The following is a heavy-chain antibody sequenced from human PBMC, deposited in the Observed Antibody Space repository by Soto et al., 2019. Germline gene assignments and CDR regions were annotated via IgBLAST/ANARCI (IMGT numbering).Heavy chain of an antibody. Sequence: EVQLVESGGGLVKPGGSLRLSCVGPGFIFSSYYMNWVRQAPGKGLEWVSSISGGSAYIYYADSVKGRFTISRDNAKNSLYLEMNSLRAEDTAVYYCVRVWRLVGRYGMDVWGQGTTVTVSS. CDR3: VRVWRLVGRYGMDV. CDR2: ISGGSAYI. J-gene: IGHJ6*02. D-gene: IGHD6-25*01. V-gene: IGHV3-21*02. CDR1: GFIFSSYY.